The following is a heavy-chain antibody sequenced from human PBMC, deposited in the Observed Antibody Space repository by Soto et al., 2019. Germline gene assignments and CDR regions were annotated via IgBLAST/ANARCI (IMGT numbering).Heavy chain of an antibody. CDR1: GFNFSPYF. J-gene: IGHJ3*02. CDR3: VRDRGAPDSFDI. V-gene: IGHV3-74*01. D-gene: IGHD1-26*01. Sequence: EAHLVESGGGLPQPGGSLRLSCVASGFNFSPYFMAWVRQGPGRGLEWVSHIKGDGTTTAYADSVRGRFIISRDNGRNTLMLQMNSLRDEDTAVYYCVRDRGAPDSFDIWGQGPTVIVSS. CDR2: IKGDGTTT.